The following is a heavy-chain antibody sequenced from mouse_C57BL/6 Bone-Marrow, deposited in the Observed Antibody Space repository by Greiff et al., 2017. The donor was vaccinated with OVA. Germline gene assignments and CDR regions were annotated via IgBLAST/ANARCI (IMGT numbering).Heavy chain of an antibody. Sequence: VNVVESGAELVKPGASVKMSCKASGYTFTSYWITWVKQRPGQGLEWIGDIYPGSGSTNYNEKFKSKATLTVDTSSSTAYMQLSSLTSEDSAVYYCAREGGTGIDYWGQGTTLTVSS. CDR1: GYTFTSYW. CDR3: AREGGTGIDY. D-gene: IGHD4-1*01. V-gene: IGHV1-55*01. J-gene: IGHJ2*01. CDR2: IYPGSGST.